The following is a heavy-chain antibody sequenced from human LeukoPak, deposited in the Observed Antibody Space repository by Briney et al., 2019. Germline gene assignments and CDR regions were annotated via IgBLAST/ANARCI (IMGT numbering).Heavy chain of an antibody. V-gene: IGHV3-20*04. J-gene: IGHJ4*02. CDR2: INWNGGST. CDR1: GFTFDNYG. CDR3: ARVGIYGDYNRYFDY. D-gene: IGHD4-17*01. Sequence: GGSLRLSCAASGFTFDNYGLSWVRQAPGKGLEWVSGINWNGGSTGHADSVKGRFTISRDNAKNSLYLQMNSLGAEDTALYYCARVGIYGDYNRYFDYWGQGTLVTVSS.